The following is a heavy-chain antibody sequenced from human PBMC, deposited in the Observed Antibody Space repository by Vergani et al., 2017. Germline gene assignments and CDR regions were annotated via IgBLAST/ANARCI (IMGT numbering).Heavy chain of an antibody. Sequence: QVQLVQSGAEVKKPGASVKVSCKASGYTFTGYYMHWVRQAPGQGLEWMGWISTKTGDTDYLQRFQYRVTMTRDASTKTVYLKMTRLTSDDTAIYYCAHSWNFGRRDWFDSWGPGTLVTVSS. CDR1: GYTFTGYY. J-gene: IGHJ5*01. V-gene: IGHV1-2*02. D-gene: IGHD1-26*01. CDR3: AHSWNFGRRDWFDS. CDR2: ISTKTGDT.